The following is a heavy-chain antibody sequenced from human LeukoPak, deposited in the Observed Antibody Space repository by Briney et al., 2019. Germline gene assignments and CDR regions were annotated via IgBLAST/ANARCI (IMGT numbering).Heavy chain of an antibody. CDR1: GYTFTSYD. CDR3: ARGERLLYGDYDYYYYGMDV. V-gene: IGHV1-8*01. CDR2: MNPNSGNT. J-gene: IGHJ6*02. D-gene: IGHD4-17*01. Sequence: ASVKVSRKASGYTFTSYDINWVRQATGQGLERMGWMNPNSGNTGYAQKFQGRVTMTRNTSISTAYMELSSLRSEDTAVYYCARGERLLYGDYDYYYYGMDVWGQGTTVTVSS.